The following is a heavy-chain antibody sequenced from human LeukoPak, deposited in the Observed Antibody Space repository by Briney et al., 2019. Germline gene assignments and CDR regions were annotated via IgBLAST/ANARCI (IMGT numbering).Heavy chain of an antibody. CDR3: VTQYSSAPYYIDY. Sequence: SETLSLTCTVSGASISTSSYYWGWIRQSPGEGLEWIGIVYYSGTAYYNPSLQSRATISVDTSKNQFSLRLTSVNAADTAIYYCVTQYSSAPYYIDYWGQGILVTVSS. J-gene: IGHJ4*02. V-gene: IGHV4-39*01. CDR1: GASISTSSYY. CDR2: VYYSGTA. D-gene: IGHD6-19*01.